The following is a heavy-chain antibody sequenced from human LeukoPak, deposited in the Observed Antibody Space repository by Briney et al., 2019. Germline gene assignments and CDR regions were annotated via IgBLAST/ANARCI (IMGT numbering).Heavy chain of an antibody. CDR1: GFSLSTSGVG. Sequence: SGPTLVNPTQTLTLTCTFSGFSLSTSGVGVGWIRQPPGKALEWLALICLNDDKRYSPSLKSRLTITKDTSKNPVVLTMTNMDPVDTATYYCAHLDYYDSSGYYSNLHNWFDPWGQGTLVTVSS. V-gene: IGHV2-5*01. CDR2: ICLNDDK. D-gene: IGHD3-22*01. J-gene: IGHJ5*02. CDR3: AHLDYYDSSGYYSNLHNWFDP.